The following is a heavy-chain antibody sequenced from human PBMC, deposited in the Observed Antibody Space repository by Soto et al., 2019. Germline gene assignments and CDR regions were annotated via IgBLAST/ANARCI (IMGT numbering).Heavy chain of an antibody. J-gene: IGHJ6*04. CDR3: ARYYDILTGQSYYYGREF. CDR1: GGTFSSYA. V-gene: IGHV1-69*13. D-gene: IGHD3-9*01. CDR2: IIPIFGTA. Sequence: SVKGSCKASGGTFSSYAISWVRQAPGQGLEWMGGIIPIFGTANYAQKFQGRVTITADESTSTAYMELSSLRSEDTAVYYCARYYDILTGQSYYYGREFSGK.